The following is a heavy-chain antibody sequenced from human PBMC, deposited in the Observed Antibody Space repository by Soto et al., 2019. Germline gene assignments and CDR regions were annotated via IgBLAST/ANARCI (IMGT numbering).Heavy chain of an antibody. CDR2: IYYSGST. CDR3: ARDSGLIVEHKLADGWFDP. V-gene: IGHV4-31*03. D-gene: IGHD3-22*01. J-gene: IGHJ5*02. Sequence: QVQLQESGPGLVKPSQTLSLTCTVSGGSISSGGYYWSWIRQHPGKGLEGIGYIYYSGSTYYNPSLKSRVTISVDTSKNQFSLKLSSVTAADTAVYYCARDSGLIVEHKLADGWFDPWGQGTLVTVSS. CDR1: GGSISSGGYY.